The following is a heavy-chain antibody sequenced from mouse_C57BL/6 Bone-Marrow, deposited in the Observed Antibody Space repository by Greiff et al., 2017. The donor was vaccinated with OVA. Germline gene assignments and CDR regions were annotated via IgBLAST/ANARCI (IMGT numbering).Heavy chain of an antibody. CDR3: ARSPDYYGSSYLWYCDV. V-gene: IGHV1-55*01. Sequence: VQLQQPGAELVKPGASVKMSCKASGYTFTSYWITWVKQRPGQGLEWIGDLYPGSGSTNYNEKFKSKATLTVDTSSSTAYMQLSSLTSEDSAVYYCARSPDYYGSSYLWYCDVWGTGTTVTVPS. J-gene: IGHJ1*03. CDR2: LYPGSGST. CDR1: GYTFTSYW. D-gene: IGHD1-1*01.